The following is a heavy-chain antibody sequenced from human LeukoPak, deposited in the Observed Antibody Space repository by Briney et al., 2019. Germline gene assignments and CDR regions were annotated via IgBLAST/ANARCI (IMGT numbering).Heavy chain of an antibody. J-gene: IGHJ4*02. D-gene: IGHD1-1*01. Sequence: GGSLRLSCAASGFTFSSHWMSWVRQAPGKGLEWVANIKEDGSEKHYVDSVKGRFTISRDNAKKSLSLQMNSLRAEDTAMYYCARGGTALGYWGQGTLVTVSS. CDR2: IKEDGSEK. CDR1: GFTFSSHW. V-gene: IGHV3-7*01. CDR3: ARGGTALGY.